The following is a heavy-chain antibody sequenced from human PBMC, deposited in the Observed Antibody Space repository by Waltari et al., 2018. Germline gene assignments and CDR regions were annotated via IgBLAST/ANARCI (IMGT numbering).Heavy chain of an antibody. Sequence: VQLVESGGGVVQPGGSLRLSCAASGFTFSSYGMHWVRQAPGKGLEWVAFIRYDGSNKYYADSVKGRFTISRDNSKNTLYLQMNSLRAEDTAVYYCAKDAPGDTIFGVVREYYGMDVWGQGTTVTVSS. J-gene: IGHJ6*02. V-gene: IGHV3-30*02. CDR3: AKDAPGDTIFGVVREYYGMDV. CDR1: GFTFSSYG. D-gene: IGHD3-3*01. CDR2: IRYDGSNK.